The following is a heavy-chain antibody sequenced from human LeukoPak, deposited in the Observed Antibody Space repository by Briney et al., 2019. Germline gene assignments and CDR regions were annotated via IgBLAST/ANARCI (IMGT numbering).Heavy chain of an antibody. D-gene: IGHD3-3*01. J-gene: IGHJ6*03. V-gene: IGHV3-30-3*01. Sequence: GGSLRLSCAASGFTFSIYAMHWPRQAPGKGLEWVAVISYDETNKYYADSVKGRFTISRGNTKNTLYLQMNSLRTEDTAVFYCAKDLHTYYDFWSGYYPGNYMDVWGKGTTVTVSS. CDR2: ISYDETNK. CDR3: AKDLHTYYDFWSGYYPGNYMDV. CDR1: GFTFSIYA.